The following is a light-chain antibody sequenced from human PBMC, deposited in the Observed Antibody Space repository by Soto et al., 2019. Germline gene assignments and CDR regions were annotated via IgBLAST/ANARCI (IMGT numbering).Light chain of an antibody. J-gene: IGKJ4*01. V-gene: IGKV3-11*01. CDR1: QSLGHF. CDR3: QQRSNWTVS. CDR2: DAS. Sequence: DIMLTQSPATLSLSPGESATLSCRASQSLGHFLVWYQQKPGQAPRLLISDASKRATGIPARFSGSGSGTDFTLSINKLQTEDSAVYECQQRSNWTVSFGGGTKVDIK.